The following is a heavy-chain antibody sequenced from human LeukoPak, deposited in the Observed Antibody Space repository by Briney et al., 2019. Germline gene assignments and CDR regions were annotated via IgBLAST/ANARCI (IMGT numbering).Heavy chain of an antibody. CDR3: ARGAYSSSSDH. V-gene: IGHV3-7*05. J-gene: IGHJ4*02. CDR2: IKQDGSDK. Sequence: GGSLRLSCAASGFTFSSYWMSWARQAPGKGLQWVASIKQDGSDKYYVDSVKGRFTISRDNAKNSLYLQMNSLRAEDTAVYYCARGAYSSSSDHWGQGTLVTVSS. CDR1: GFTFSSYW. D-gene: IGHD6-6*01.